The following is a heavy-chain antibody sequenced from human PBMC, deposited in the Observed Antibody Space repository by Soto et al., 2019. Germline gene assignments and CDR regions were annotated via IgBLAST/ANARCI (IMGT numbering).Heavy chain of an antibody. CDR3: ARLYYDFWSGYSYYFDY. D-gene: IGHD3-3*01. CDR1: GYSFTSYW. V-gene: IGHV5-51*01. J-gene: IGHJ4*02. Sequence: GESLKISCKGSGYSFTSYWIGWVLQMPGKGLEWMGIIYPGDSDTRYSPSFQGQVTISADKSISTAYPQWSSLKASDTAMYYCARLYYDFWSGYSYYFDYWGQGTLVTVSS. CDR2: IYPGDSDT.